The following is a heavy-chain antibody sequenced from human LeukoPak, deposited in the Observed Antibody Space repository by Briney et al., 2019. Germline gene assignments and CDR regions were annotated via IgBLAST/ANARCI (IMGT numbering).Heavy chain of an antibody. CDR3: ARGSTNYYDSSGYYPA. CDR2: ISSSGTTI. D-gene: IGHD3-22*01. Sequence: PGGSLRLSCAASGFTFSDYYMSWIRQAPGKGLEWVSYISSSGTTIYCADSVKGRFAISRDNAKNSLYLQMNSLRAEDTAVYYCARGSTNYYDSSGYYPAWGQGTLVTVSS. V-gene: IGHV3-11*04. J-gene: IGHJ4*02. CDR1: GFTFSDYY.